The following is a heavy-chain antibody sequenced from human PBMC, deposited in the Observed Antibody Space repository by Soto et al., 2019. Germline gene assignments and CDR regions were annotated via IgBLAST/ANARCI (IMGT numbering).Heavy chain of an antibody. CDR1: GYTFTSYG. CDR2: ISAYNGNT. CDR3: ARDYSSGPEYYYYGMDV. J-gene: IGHJ6*02. V-gene: IGHV1-18*01. Sequence: QVQLAQSGAEVKKPGASVKVSCKASGYTFTSYGISWVRQAPGQGLEWMGWISAYNGNTNYAQKLQGRVTMTTDTSTSTAYMELRSLRSDDTTVYYCARDYSSGPEYYYYGMDVWGQGTTVTVSS. D-gene: IGHD6-19*01.